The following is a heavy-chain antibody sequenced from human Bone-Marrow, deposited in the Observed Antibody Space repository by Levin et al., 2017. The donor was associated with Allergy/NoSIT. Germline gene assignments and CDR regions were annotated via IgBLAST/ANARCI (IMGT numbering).Heavy chain of an antibody. V-gene: IGHV4-39*01. Sequence: TSETLSLTCTVSGGSISSSSYYWGWIRQPPGKGLEWIGSIYYSGSTYYNPSLKSRVTISVDTSKNQFSLKLSSVTAADTAVYYCASRDSKSGGYIPFDYWGQGTLVTVSS. J-gene: IGHJ4*02. D-gene: IGHD2-15*01. CDR3: ASRDSKSGGYIPFDY. CDR2: IYYSGST. CDR1: GGSISSSSYY.